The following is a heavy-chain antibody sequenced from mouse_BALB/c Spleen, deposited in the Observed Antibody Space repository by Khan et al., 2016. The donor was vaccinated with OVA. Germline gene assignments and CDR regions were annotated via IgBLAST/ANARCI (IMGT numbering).Heavy chain of an antibody. D-gene: IGHD1-1*01. CDR1: GYSITSNYA. V-gene: IGHV3-2*02. CDR2: ISYSGYT. J-gene: IGHJ4*01. CDR3: ARQNYYRYPLDC. Sequence: EVQLVESGPGLVKPSQSLSLTCTVTGYSITSNYAWSWIRQFPGNKLEWMGYISYSGYTNYNPSLKSRISVTRDTSENQFFLQLNSVTTEDTATSYCARQNYYRYPLDCWGQGTSVTVTS.